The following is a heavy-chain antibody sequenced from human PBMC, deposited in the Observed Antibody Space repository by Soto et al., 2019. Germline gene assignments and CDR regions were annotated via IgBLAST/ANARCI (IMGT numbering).Heavy chain of an antibody. CDR3: AIGSTSALGGAAFDI. Sequence: QVQLVQSGAEVKKPGASVKVSCKASGYTFTSYDINWVRQATGQGLEWMGWMNPNSGNTGYAQKFQGRVTMTRNTPISTAYMEVSSLRSEDMAVYYCAIGSTSALGGAAFDIWGQGTMVSVSS. D-gene: IGHD6-25*01. V-gene: IGHV1-8*01. CDR1: GYTFTSYD. CDR2: MNPNSGNT. J-gene: IGHJ3*02.